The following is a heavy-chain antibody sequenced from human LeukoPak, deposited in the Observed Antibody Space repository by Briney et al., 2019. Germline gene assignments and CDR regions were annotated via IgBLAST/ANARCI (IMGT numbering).Heavy chain of an antibody. J-gene: IGHJ5*02. Sequence: GASVKVSCKASGHTFTSYDINWVRQATGQGLEWMGWMNPNSGNTGYAQKFRGRVTMTRNTSISTAYMELSSLRSEDTAVYYCARQDGYDLNWFDPWGQGTLVTVSS. V-gene: IGHV1-8*01. CDR3: ARQDGYDLNWFDP. D-gene: IGHD5-12*01. CDR1: GHTFTSYD. CDR2: MNPNSGNT.